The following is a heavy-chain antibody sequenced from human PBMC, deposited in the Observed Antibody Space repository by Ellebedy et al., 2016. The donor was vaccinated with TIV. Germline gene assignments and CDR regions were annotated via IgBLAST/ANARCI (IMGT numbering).Heavy chain of an antibody. V-gene: IGHV3-66*01. CDR1: GFSVSKYF. CDR2: LYGNGNT. CDR3: ASGATLLYGNFDH. D-gene: IGHD3-10*01. Sequence: GESLKISXAASGFSVSKYFMSWVRQAPGKGLEWVSILYGNGNTYYADAVKGRVTVSRDNSKNTLHLQMNNLKTNDTAVYYCASGATLLYGNFDHWGQGTLVTVSS. J-gene: IGHJ4*02.